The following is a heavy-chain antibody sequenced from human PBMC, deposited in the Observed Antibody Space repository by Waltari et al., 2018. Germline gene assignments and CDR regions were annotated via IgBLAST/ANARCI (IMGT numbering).Heavy chain of an antibody. CDR1: GGSFSGYY. V-gene: IGHV4-34*01. CDR3: ARGQYSSSDYYYYYYMDV. Sequence: QVQLQQWGAGLLKPSETLSLTCAVYGGSFSGYYWSWIRQPPGKGLEWIGEINHSGSTNYNPSLKSRVTISVDTSKNQFSLKLSSVTAADTAVYYCARGQYSSSDYYYYYYMDVWGKGTTVTVSS. D-gene: IGHD6-6*01. CDR2: INHSGST. J-gene: IGHJ6*03.